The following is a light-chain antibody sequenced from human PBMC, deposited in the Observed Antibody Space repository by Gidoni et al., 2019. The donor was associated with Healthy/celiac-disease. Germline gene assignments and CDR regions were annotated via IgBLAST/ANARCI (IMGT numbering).Light chain of an antibody. CDR3: QQSYSTLWT. CDR2: AAS. CDR1: QSISSY. V-gene: IGKV1-39*01. J-gene: IGKJ1*01. Sequence: IQVTQYPSPLAASVGDRVTIPCRASQSISSYLNWYQQKPGKDPTLLIYAASSLQSGVPSRFSGSGAGTDFTLTISSLQPEDFATYYCQQSYSTLWTFGQGTKVEIK.